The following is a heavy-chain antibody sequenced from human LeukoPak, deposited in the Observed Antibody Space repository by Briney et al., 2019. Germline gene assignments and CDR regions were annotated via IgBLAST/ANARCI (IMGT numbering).Heavy chain of an antibody. Sequence: SETLSLTCAVYGGSFSGYYWSWIHQPPGKGLEWIGEINHSGSTNYNPSLKSRVTISVDTSKNQFSLKLSSVTAANTAVYYCARVQYSSSFVNWGQGTLVTVSS. CDR3: ARVQYSSSFVN. J-gene: IGHJ4*02. CDR2: INHSGST. CDR1: GGSFSGYY. D-gene: IGHD6-6*01. V-gene: IGHV4-34*01.